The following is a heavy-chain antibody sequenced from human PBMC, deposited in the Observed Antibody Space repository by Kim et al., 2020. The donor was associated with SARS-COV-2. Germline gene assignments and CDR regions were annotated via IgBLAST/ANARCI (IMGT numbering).Heavy chain of an antibody. Sequence: GGSLRLSCAASGFTFSSYAMHWVRQAPGKGLEWVAVISYDGSNKYYADSVKGRFTISRDNSKNTLYLQMNSLRAEDTAVYYCARANVVVTLAFDYWGQGTLVTVSS. D-gene: IGHD2-21*02. CDR2: ISYDGSNK. CDR3: ARANVVVTLAFDY. CDR1: GFTFSSYA. J-gene: IGHJ4*02. V-gene: IGHV3-30*04.